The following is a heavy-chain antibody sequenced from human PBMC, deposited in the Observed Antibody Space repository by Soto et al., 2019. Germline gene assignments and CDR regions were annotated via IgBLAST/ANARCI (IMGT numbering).Heavy chain of an antibody. CDR2: INPNSGGT. CDR1: GYTFTGYY. V-gene: IGHV1-2*04. D-gene: IGHD6-6*01. J-gene: IGHJ5*02. CDR3: ARFDSSSGVGWFDP. Sequence: GASVKVSCKASGYTFTGYYMHWVRQAPGQGLEWMGWINPNSGGTNYAQKFQGWVTMTRDTSISTAYMELSSLRSEDTAVYYCARFDSSSGVGWFDPWGQGTLVTVSS.